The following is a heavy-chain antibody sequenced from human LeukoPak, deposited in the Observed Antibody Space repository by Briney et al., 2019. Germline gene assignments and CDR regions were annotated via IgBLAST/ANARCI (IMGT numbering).Heavy chain of an antibody. CDR1: GFTFSTYA. CDR2: ISGSGDTT. Sequence: PGGSLRLSCAASGFTFSTYAMSWVRQAPGKGLEWVSAISGSGDTTYYADSVKSRFTISRDNSKNSLYLQMNSLRAEDTAVYYCASKATSLGYDFSWGQGTLVTVSS. V-gene: IGHV3-23*01. D-gene: IGHD3-3*01. CDR3: ASKATSLGYDFS. J-gene: IGHJ5*02.